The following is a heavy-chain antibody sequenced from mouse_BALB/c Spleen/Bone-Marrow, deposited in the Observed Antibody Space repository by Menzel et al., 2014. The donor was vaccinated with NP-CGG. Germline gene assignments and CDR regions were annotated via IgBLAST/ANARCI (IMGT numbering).Heavy chain of an antibody. V-gene: IGHV1-5*01. CDR2: IYPGNSDT. CDR1: GYTFINYW. D-gene: IGHD2-4*01. CDR3: TCFYYDYDGLAWFAY. J-gene: IGHJ3*01. Sequence: EVQVVESGTVLARPGASVKMSCKASGYTFINYWMHWVKQRPGQGLEWIGAIYPGNSDTSYNQKFKAKAKLTAVTSTSTAYMELSSLTNEDSAVYYCTCFYYDYDGLAWFAYWGQGTLVTVSA.